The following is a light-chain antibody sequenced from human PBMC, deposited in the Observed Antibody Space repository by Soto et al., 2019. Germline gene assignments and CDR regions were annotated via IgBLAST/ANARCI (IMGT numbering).Light chain of an antibody. CDR3: QKSYSTPLT. CDR1: QCIRSY. V-gene: IGKV1-39*01. Sequence: DIQMTQAPSCLSASVGDRVTITCRASQCIRSYLNSYQQKPGKAPKLLMYAASSLQSGVPSRFSGSGSGTDFTLTISSLQPEDFATYYCQKSYSTPLTFGQGTKVDIK. J-gene: IGKJ1*01. CDR2: AAS.